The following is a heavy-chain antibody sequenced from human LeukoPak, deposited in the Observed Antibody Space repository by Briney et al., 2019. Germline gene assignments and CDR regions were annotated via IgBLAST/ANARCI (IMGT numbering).Heavy chain of an antibody. CDR1: GGSISSPTYY. Sequence: SSETLSLTCTVSGGSISSPTYYWSWIRQPPGKGLEWIGYIYYNGSTRYNPSLKSRVTISVDTSKNLFFLKLTSVTAADTALYYCARGNANWGQGTLVTVSS. CDR3: ARGNAN. CDR2: IYYNGST. V-gene: IGHV4-61*03. J-gene: IGHJ4*02.